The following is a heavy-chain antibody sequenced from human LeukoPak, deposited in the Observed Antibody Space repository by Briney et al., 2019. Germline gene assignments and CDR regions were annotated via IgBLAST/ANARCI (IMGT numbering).Heavy chain of an antibody. D-gene: IGHD5-18*01. J-gene: IGHJ5*02. CDR2: IYYSGST. Sequence: SETLSLTCTVSGGSISSSSYYWGWIRKPPGKGLEWIGSIYYSGSTYYNPSLKSRVTIFVDTSKNQFSLKLSSVTAADTAVYYCARQDSPYNWFDPWGQGTLVTVSS. CDR3: ARQDSPYNWFDP. CDR1: GGSISSSSYY. V-gene: IGHV4-39*01.